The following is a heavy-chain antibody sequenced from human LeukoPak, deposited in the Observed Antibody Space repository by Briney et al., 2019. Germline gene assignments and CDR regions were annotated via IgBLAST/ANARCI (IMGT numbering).Heavy chain of an antibody. V-gene: IGHV1-69*13. D-gene: IGHD4-17*01. CDR1: RGTFSSYA. J-gene: IGHJ4*02. Sequence: ASVKVSCKASRGTFSSYAINWVRQAPGQGLEWMGGIIPIFGTSNYAQKFQGRVTITAEESTSTAYMELSRLRSEDTAVYYCASLGGGSTVTTYLNYWGQGTLVTVSS. CDR3: ASLGGGSTVTTYLNY. CDR2: IIPIFGTS.